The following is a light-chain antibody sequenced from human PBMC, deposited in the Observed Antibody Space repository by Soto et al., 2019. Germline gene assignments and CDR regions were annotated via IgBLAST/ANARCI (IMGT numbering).Light chain of an antibody. CDR3: QSYDSSLSGVE. CDR1: SSNIGAGFD. V-gene: IGLV1-40*01. J-gene: IGLJ2*01. Sequence: QSALTQPPSVSGAPGQRVTISCTGSSSNIGAGFDVHWYQQLPGTAPKLLIYGNTNRPSGVPDRFSGSKSGTSASLAITGLQAEDEADYYCQSYDSSLSGVEFGGGTKLTVL. CDR2: GNT.